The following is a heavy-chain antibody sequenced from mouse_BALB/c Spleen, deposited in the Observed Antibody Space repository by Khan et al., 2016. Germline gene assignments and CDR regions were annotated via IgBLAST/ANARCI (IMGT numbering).Heavy chain of an antibody. CDR2: INPRTDFT. CDR3: ARVGLGH. Sequence: QVQLQQSGAELARPGASVKMSCKASGYTFTSYSMHWVKQRPGQGLEWIGYINPRTDFTNYNQKFKDRATLTADKSSSTAYMQLSSLTSEDSAVYYCARVGLGHWGQGTTLTVSS. V-gene: IGHV1-4*01. D-gene: IGHD4-1*01. CDR1: GYTFTSYS. J-gene: IGHJ2*01.